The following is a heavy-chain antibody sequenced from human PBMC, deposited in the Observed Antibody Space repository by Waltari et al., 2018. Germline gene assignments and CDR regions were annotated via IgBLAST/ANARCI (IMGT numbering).Heavy chain of an antibody. J-gene: IGHJ4*02. V-gene: IGHV3-49*04. CDR1: GFTFGDSS. Sequence: EVQLVESGGGLVQPGRSLRLSCTASGFTFGDSSMSWVRQAPGKGLEWVGFIRRNIYGGTTEYAASVKGRFSISRDDSKSIAYLQMNSLKTEDTALYYCARDDSPGDSWGQGTPVTVSS. D-gene: IGHD5-18*01. CDR3: ARDDSPGDS. CDR2: IRRNIYGGTT.